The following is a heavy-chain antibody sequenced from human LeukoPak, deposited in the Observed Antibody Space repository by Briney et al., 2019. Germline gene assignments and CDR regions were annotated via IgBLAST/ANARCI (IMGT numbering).Heavy chain of an antibody. V-gene: IGHV4-30-2*01. CDR1: GASTSSEGYY. J-gene: IGHJ1*01. Sequence: SETLSLTCTVSGASTSSEGYYWSWIRQPPGKGLEWIGYIYHNGNTYYNPSLKSRVTISVDRSKNQFSLKLISVTAADTAVYYCARGSAYDFWSGFYIAEYFQYWGQGTLVTVSS. CDR3: ARGSAYDFWSGFYIAEYFQY. D-gene: IGHD3-3*01. CDR2: IYHNGNT.